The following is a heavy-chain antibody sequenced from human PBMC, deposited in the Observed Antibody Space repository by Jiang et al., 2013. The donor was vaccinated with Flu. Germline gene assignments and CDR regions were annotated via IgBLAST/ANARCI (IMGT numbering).Heavy chain of an antibody. J-gene: IGHJ4*02. CDR1: GGSISSSSYY. D-gene: IGHD1-26*01. CDR2: IYYSGST. Sequence: GSGLVKPSETLSLTCTVSGGSISSSSYYWGWIRQPPGKGLEWIGSIYYSGSTYYNPSLKSRVTISVDTSKNQFSLKLSSVTAADTAVYYCASLRAYSGSYPGTLDYWGQGTLVTVSS. CDR3: ASLRAYSGSYPGTLDY. V-gene: IGHV4-39*01.